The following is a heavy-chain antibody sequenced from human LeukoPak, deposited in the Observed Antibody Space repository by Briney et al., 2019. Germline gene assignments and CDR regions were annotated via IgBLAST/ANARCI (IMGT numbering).Heavy chain of an antibody. CDR3: ARELRYFDWLLPDY. J-gene: IGHJ4*02. V-gene: IGHV4-34*01. CDR2: INHSGST. CDR1: GGSFSGYY. Sequence: SETLSLTCAVYGGSFSGYYWSWIRQPPGKGLEWLGEINHSGSTNYNPSLKSRVTISVDTSKNQFSLKLSSVTAADTAVYYCARELRYFDWLLPDYWGQGTLVTVSS. D-gene: IGHD3-9*01.